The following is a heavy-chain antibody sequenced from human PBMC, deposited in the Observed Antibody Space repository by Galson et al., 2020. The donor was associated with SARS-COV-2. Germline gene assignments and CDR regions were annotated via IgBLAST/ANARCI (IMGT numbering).Heavy chain of an antibody. CDR1: GFTFDDYA. CDR3: AKGPSSRWPRDWYFDL. Sequence: LSLTCAASGFTFDDYAMHWGRQAPGKGLEWVSGISWNSGRIGYADSVKGRFTISRDNAKNSLYLQMNSLRPEDTALYYCAKGPSSRWPRDWYFDLWGRGTLVTVSS. V-gene: IGHV3-9*01. D-gene: IGHD6-19*01. CDR2: ISWNSGRI. J-gene: IGHJ2*01.